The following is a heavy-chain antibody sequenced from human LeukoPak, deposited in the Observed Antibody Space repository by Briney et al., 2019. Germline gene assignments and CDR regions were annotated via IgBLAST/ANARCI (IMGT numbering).Heavy chain of an antibody. J-gene: IGHJ4*02. CDR2: ISASSDLI. D-gene: IGHD4-11*01. CDR3: ARVWQDYSNTDY. V-gene: IGHV3-48*01. CDR1: GFTFSSYH. Sequence: GGSLRLSRAASGFTFSSYHMNWIRQAPGKGLEWISYISASSDLIYYADSVKGRFAISRDNAQRSLYLQMNSLTAEDTAVYYCARVWQDYSNTDYWGQGTLVTVSS.